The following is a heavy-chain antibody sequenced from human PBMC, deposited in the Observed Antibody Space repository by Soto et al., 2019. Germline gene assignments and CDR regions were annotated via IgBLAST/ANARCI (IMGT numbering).Heavy chain of an antibody. D-gene: IGHD2-21*02. Sequence: QVQLVQSGAAVKKPGASVKVSCKASGYTFTSYGITWVRQAPGQGLEWKGWISAYNVNTNYAQKLQGRVTMPTDTSTRTAYMELRSLRSDDTAVYYCARVWYSTPFDLWGQGTMVTVSS. V-gene: IGHV1-18*01. J-gene: IGHJ3*01. CDR1: GYTFTSYG. CDR3: ARVWYSTPFDL. CDR2: ISAYNVNT.